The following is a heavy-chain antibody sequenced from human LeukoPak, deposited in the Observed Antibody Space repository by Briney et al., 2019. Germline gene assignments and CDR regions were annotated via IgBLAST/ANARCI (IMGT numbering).Heavy chain of an antibody. D-gene: IGHD2-21*02. Sequence: GGSLRLSCAASGFTFSSYEMNWVRQTPGKGLEWISYFSSSDSTIYYADSVKGRFTISRDNAKNSLYLQMNSLRAEDTAVYYCVRGVGYCGGDCYQDAFDIWGQGTMVTVSS. CDR1: GFTFSSYE. J-gene: IGHJ3*02. CDR2: FSSSDSTI. V-gene: IGHV3-48*03. CDR3: VRGVGYCGGDCYQDAFDI.